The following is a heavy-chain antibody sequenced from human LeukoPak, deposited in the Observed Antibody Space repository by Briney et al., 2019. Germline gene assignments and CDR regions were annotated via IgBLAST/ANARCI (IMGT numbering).Heavy chain of an antibody. CDR3: ARALPALDDYYYYYMDV. Sequence: PSQTLSLTCTVSGGSISSGDYYWSWIRQPPGKGLEWIGYIYYSGSTYYNPSLKSRVTISVDTSKNQFSLKQSSVTAADTAVYYCARALPALDDYYYYYMDVWGKGTTVTVSS. J-gene: IGHJ6*03. CDR1: GGSISSGDYY. V-gene: IGHV4-30-4*08. D-gene: IGHD2-2*01. CDR2: IYYSGST.